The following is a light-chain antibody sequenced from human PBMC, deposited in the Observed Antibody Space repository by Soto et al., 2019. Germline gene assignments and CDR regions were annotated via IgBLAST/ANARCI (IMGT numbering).Light chain of an antibody. CDR2: SVS. J-gene: IGKJ1*01. V-gene: IGKV1-39*01. CDR1: QSVRTY. Sequence: DIQMTQSPSSLSASIGDRVTITCRASQSVRTYLNWYQQKPGKAPKLLIYSVSTLHTGVPSRFSASGSGTDFILTISSLQPEDLAIYFCQQSYSTPWTFGPGTKVELK. CDR3: QQSYSTPWT.